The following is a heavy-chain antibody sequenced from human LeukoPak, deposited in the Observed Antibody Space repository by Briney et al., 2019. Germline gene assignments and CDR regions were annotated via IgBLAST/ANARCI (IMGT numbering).Heavy chain of an antibody. D-gene: IGHD6-13*01. V-gene: IGHV3-11*05. J-gene: IGHJ3*02. CDR2: FSPGSDGT. CDR1: GFTFSDYF. CDR3: AREFGSSRAFDI. Sequence: PGGSLRLSCEGSGFTFSDYFMAWVRQSPGKGLQRVSYFSPGSDGTAHADSGKGRFTISRDNGKNSLYLVMNTLTAEDTAVYYCAREFGSSRAFDIWGRGTAVTVSS.